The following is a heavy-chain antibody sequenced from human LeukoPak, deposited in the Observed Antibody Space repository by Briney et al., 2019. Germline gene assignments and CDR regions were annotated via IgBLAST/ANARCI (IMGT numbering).Heavy chain of an antibody. J-gene: IGHJ4*02. V-gene: IGHV3-23*01. CDR1: GFTFSSYA. CDR3: ARRDLGGGQWLHFDY. CDR2: ISGGGGDS. Sequence: GGSLRLSSGASGFTFSSYAMNWVRQAPGKGLEWVSTISGGGGDSFYADSVKGRFTISRDNAKNTLHLQMNSLRAEDTAVYFCARRDLGGGQWLHFDYWGQGTLVTVSS. D-gene: IGHD5-18*01.